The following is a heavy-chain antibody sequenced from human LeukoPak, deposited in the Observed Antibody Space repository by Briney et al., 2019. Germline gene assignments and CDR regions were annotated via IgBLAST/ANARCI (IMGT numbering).Heavy chain of an antibody. CDR3: ARSDHIAVAGLFDY. D-gene: IGHD6-19*01. Sequence: PSQTLSLTCAISGDSVSSNSVAWNWIRQSPSRGLEWLGRTYYRSKWYNDYAVSVRSRISINPDTSKNQFSLQLNSVTPEDTAVYYCARSDHIAVAGLFDYWGQGTLVTVSS. CDR2: TYYRSKWYN. CDR1: GDSVSSNSVA. J-gene: IGHJ4*02. V-gene: IGHV6-1*01.